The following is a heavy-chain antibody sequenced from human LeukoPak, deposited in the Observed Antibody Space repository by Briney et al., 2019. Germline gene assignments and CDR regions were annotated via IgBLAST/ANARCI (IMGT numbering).Heavy chain of an antibody. D-gene: IGHD6-13*01. CDR3: AGTAALFDY. Sequence: GGSLRLSCAASGFTFSSYWMHWVRQAPGKGPLWVSHINGDGSTTNYADSVKGRFTISRDNAKNTLYLQMNSLRAEDTAVYYCAGTAALFDYWGQGTLVTVSS. CDR1: GFTFSSYW. V-gene: IGHV3-74*01. CDR2: INGDGSTT. J-gene: IGHJ4*02.